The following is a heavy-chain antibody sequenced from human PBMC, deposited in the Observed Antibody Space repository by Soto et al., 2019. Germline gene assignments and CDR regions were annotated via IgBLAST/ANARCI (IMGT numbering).Heavy chain of an antibody. J-gene: IGHJ5*02. D-gene: IGHD3-3*01. CDR3: VRDPPRTSRFLGGSKS. CDR1: GFTFNNYW. V-gene: IGHV3-7*05. CDR2: IDEDGSDK. Sequence: GGSLRLSCAASGFTFNNYWMSWVRQAPGKGLEWVANIDEDGSDKYYVDSVKGRFTISRDNAKNSLYLQMNSLRAEDTAVYYCVRDPPRTSRFLGGSKSWGQGTLVTVSS.